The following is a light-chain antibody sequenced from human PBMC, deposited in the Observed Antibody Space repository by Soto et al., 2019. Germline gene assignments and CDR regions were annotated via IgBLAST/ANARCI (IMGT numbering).Light chain of an antibody. CDR3: QQCHRYLT. V-gene: IGKV1-5*01. CDR1: ESMSNC. J-gene: IGKJ1*01. Sequence: DIQMTQSPSTLSASVGERVTTTCRASESMSNCLAWYQQKPGKAPNLLISGASSLQSGVPSRFGGSASGTEFTLTISSLQPDDIATYYCQQCHRYLTFGQGTKVDIK. CDR2: GAS.